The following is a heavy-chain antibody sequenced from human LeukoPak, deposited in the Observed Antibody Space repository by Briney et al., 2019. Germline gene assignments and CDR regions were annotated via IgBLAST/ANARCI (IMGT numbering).Heavy chain of an antibody. CDR2: IYYSGST. Sequence: PSETLSLTCTVSGGSISSGDYYWSWIRQPPGKGLEWIGYIYYSGSTYYNPSLKSRVTISVDTSKNQFSLKLSSVTAADTAVYYCAREGDGYIFDYWGQGTLVTVSS. D-gene: IGHD5-24*01. CDR1: GGSISSGDYY. J-gene: IGHJ4*02. V-gene: IGHV4-30-4*01. CDR3: AREGDGYIFDY.